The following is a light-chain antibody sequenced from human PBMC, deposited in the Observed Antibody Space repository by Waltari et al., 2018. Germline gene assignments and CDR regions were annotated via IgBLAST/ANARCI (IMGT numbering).Light chain of an antibody. CDR1: SSDVGGYNY. J-gene: IGLJ3*02. CDR3: SSYTSSSTLV. V-gene: IGLV2-14*01. CDR2: EVS. Sequence: QSALTQPASVSGSPGQSTTISCTGTSSDVGGYNYVSWYQQHPGKAPKLMIYEVSNRPSGVSNRFSRSKSGNTASLTISGLQAEDEADYYCSSYTSSSTLVFGGGTKLTVL.